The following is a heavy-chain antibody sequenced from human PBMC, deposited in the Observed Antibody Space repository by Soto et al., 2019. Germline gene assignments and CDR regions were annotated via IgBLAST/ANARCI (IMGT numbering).Heavy chain of an antibody. CDR2: ISGSGGSP. CDR1: GFSFSTYT. CDR3: AKARCTTSNCYVPDY. Sequence: GGSLRLSCAASGFSFSTYTMXRFRRAPGKGLECVSAISGSGGSPSYAASVQGRFTISRDNPKKTLYLQMNSVRAEDTAVYYCAKARCTTSNCYVPDYWGQGSLVTVSS. V-gene: IGHV3-23*01. D-gene: IGHD2-8*01. J-gene: IGHJ4*02.